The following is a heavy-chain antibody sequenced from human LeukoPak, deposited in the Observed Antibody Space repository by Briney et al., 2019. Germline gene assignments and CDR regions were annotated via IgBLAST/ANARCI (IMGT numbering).Heavy chain of an antibody. CDR3: ARGPLSGGRY. Sequence: PSEALSLTCTVSGGSISSYYWSWIRQPPGKGLEWIGYIYYSGSTNYNPSLKSRVTISVDTSKNQFSLKLSSVTAADTAVYYCARGPLSGGRYWGQGTLVTVSS. J-gene: IGHJ4*02. CDR1: GGSISSYY. CDR2: IYYSGST. D-gene: IGHD3-10*01. V-gene: IGHV4-59*12.